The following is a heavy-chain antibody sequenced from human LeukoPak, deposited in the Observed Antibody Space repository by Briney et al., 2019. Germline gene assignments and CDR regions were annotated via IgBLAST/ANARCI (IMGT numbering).Heavy chain of an antibody. CDR1: GDTFTSYG. D-gene: IGHD3-10*01. V-gene: IGHV1-18*01. CDR3: ATDYPRITMVRGAPQDNY. CDR2: ISAYNGNT. J-gene: IGHJ4*02. Sequence: VASVKVSCKASGDTFTSYGISWVRQAPGQGVEWMGWISAYNGNTNYAQKHQRRLTITTDTSTSTAYKELRSLRSDDTAVYYCATDYPRITMVRGAPQDNYWGQGTLVTVSS.